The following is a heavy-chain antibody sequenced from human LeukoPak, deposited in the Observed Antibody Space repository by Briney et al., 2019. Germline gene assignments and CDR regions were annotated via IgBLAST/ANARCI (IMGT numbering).Heavy chain of an antibody. CDR2: ISFDGSNK. D-gene: IGHD3-10*01. CDR1: GFTFSSYG. CDR3: ARGPGAYYYGSGNSFDP. V-gene: IGHV3-30*19. Sequence: GRSLRLSCAASGFTFSSYGMHWVRQAPGKGLEWVALISFDGSNKYYADSVKGRFTISRDNSKNTPYLQMNSLRAEDTAVYYCARGPGAYYYGSGNSFDPWGQGTLVTVSS. J-gene: IGHJ5*02.